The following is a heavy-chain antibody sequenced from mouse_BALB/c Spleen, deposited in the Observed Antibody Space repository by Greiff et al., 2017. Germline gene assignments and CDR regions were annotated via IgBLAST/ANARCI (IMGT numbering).Heavy chain of an antibody. D-gene: IGHD2-1*01. CDR2: ISSGGSYT. CDR1: GFTFSSYT. CDR3: TREGYGNYLYAMDY. Sequence: EVKLVESGGGLVKPGGSLKLSCAASGFTFSSYTMSWVRQTPEKRLEWVATISSGGSYTYYPDSVKGRFTISRDNAKNTLYLQMSSLKSEDTAMYYCTREGYGNYLYAMDYWGQGTSVTVSS. J-gene: IGHJ4*01. V-gene: IGHV5-6-4*01.